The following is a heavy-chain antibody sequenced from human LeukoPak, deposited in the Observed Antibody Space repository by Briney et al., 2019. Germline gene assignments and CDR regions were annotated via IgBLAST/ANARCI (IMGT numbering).Heavy chain of an antibody. J-gene: IGHJ4*02. V-gene: IGHV1-18*01. Sequence: ASVKVSCKASGYTFTSYGISWVRQAPGQGLEWMGWISAYNGNTNYAQKLQGRVTMTTDTSTSTAYMELRSLRSDDTAVYYCARVSRSYNPKSVVTATEPFDYWGQGTLVTVSS. CDR1: GYTFTSYG. CDR2: ISAYNGNT. D-gene: IGHD2-21*02. CDR3: ARVSRSYNPKSVVTATEPFDY.